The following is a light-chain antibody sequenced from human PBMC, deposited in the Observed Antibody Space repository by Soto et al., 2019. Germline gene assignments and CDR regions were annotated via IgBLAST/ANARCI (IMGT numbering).Light chain of an antibody. J-gene: IGKJ3*01. CDR2: AAS. CDR3: QKYNNGPPAT. V-gene: IGKV1-27*01. Sequence: DIQMTQSPSSLSASVGDRVTITCRASQAVNNYLAWYQQKPGRAPKLLIYAASTLQSGVPSRFSGGGSGTDFTLTISSLQPEDVATYYCQKYNNGPPATCGPGTKV. CDR1: QAVNNY.